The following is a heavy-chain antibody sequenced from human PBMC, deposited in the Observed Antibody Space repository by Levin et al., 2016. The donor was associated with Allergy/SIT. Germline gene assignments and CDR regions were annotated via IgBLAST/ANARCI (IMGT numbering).Heavy chain of an antibody. V-gene: IGHV3-30-3*01. CDR2: ISHDGTSE. Sequence: GESLKISCAASGFTFRTYSMYWVRQAPGKGLEWVAVISHDGTSEEYADSVKGRFSISRDNSRNTLYLQMNSLRPDDTAVYYCARGGSSWYTNNWFDPWGQGTLVTVSS. D-gene: IGHD6-13*01. CDR1: GFTFRTYS. J-gene: IGHJ5*02. CDR3: ARGGSSWYTNNWFDP.